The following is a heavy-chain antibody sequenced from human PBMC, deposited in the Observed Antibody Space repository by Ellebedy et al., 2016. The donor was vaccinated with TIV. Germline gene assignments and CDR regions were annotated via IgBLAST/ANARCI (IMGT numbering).Heavy chain of an antibody. CDR2: ISTYNSDT. Sequence: AASVKVSCKASGYTFTSYGFTWVRQAPGQGLEWMGWISTYNSDTKYAQKFQGRVTMTTDTSANTAYMELRSLRSDDAAVYYCARGVYGDYPFADYWGQGTLVTVSS. J-gene: IGHJ4*02. CDR1: GYTFTSYG. CDR3: ARGVYGDYPFADY. D-gene: IGHD4-17*01. V-gene: IGHV1-18*01.